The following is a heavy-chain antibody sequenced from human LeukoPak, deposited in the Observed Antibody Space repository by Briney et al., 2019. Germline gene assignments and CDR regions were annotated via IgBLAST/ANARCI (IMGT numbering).Heavy chain of an antibody. CDR2: ITCNGVST. CDR1: GFTFSSYA. Sequence: GGSLRLSCAASGFTFSSYAMSWVRQAPGKGLEWVSAITCNGVSTFHTNSVKGRFTISRDNSKNTLYLQMNSLRAEDTALYYCAKGTVASCSGGSCYPFDCWGQGTLVTVSS. D-gene: IGHD2-15*01. V-gene: IGHV3-23*01. J-gene: IGHJ4*02. CDR3: AKGTVASCSGGSCYPFDC.